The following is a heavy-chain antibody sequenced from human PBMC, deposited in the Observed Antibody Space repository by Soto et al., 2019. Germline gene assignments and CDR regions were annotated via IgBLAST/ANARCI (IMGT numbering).Heavy chain of an antibody. Sequence: QVQLQESGPGLVKPSQTLSLTCTVSGGSISRGGYYWSWIRQHPGKGLEWIGCIYYSGGTYYNPSLKSRVTISVDTSENQFSLRLSSVTAADTAVYSCARKDSGYADYMDVWGKGTTVTVSS. J-gene: IGHJ6*03. CDR1: GGSISRGGYY. CDR3: ARKDSGYADYMDV. CDR2: IYYSGGT. V-gene: IGHV4-31*03. D-gene: IGHD5-12*01.